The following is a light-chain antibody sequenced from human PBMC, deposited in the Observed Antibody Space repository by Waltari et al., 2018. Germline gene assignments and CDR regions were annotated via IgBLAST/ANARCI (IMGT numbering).Light chain of an antibody. V-gene: IGLV1-44*01. Sequence: QSVLTLPPSASGPPGQTVTTSCSGSSSNIGSYPVNWYHQVSGAAPKLLIHSNNQRPSGVPDRFSGSRSGTSASLVISGLQSEDEAEYYCASWDSGLNGYIFATGTKVTV. CDR2: SNN. CDR3: ASWDSGLNGYI. CDR1: SSNIGSYP. J-gene: IGLJ1*01.